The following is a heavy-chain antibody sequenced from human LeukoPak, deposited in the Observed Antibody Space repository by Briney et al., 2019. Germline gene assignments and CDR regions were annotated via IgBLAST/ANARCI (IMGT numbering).Heavy chain of an antibody. CDR2: ISSSGGST. Sequence: GGSLRLSCAASGFTFSSYAMSWVRRAAGKGLEWVSSISSSGGSTYYADSVKGRFTISRDYSKNTLYLQMNSLRAEDTAVYYCAKDLYTYGTTPLDYWGQGTLVTVSS. V-gene: IGHV3-23*01. CDR3: AKDLYTYGTTPLDY. J-gene: IGHJ4*02. D-gene: IGHD5-18*01. CDR1: GFTFSSYA.